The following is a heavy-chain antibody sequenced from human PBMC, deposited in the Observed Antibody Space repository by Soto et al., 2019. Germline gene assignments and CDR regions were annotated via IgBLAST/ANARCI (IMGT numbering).Heavy chain of an antibody. CDR1: GFTFSDVW. CDR3: TTNDAFDI. CDR2: IKNKVGGGIT. J-gene: IGHJ3*02. Sequence: PGGSLRLSCAAAGFTFSDVWMSWVCQAPGKGLEWVGRIKNKVGGGITEYAAPAKGRFFISRDDSKSTVYLQMSSLRIEDTAVYYCTTNDAFDIWGQGTMVTVSS. V-gene: IGHV3-15*01.